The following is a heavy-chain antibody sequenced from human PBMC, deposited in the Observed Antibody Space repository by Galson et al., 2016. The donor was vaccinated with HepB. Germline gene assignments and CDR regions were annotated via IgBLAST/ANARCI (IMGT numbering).Heavy chain of an antibody. CDR1: GYTFTSYA. J-gene: IGHJ4*02. CDR2: VSAYSGNT. CDR3: AREVWRNYYGSGSYYEIDY. D-gene: IGHD3-10*01. V-gene: IGHV1-18*01. Sequence: SVKVSCKASGYTFTSYATSWVRQAPGQGLEWVGWVSAYSGNTNYAQKVQDRVTMTTDTSTSTAYMELRSLRSDDTAVYYCAREVWRNYYGSGSYYEIDYWGQGTLVTVSS.